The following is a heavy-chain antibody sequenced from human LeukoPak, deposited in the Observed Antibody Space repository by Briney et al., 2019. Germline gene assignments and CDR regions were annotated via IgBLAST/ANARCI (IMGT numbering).Heavy chain of an antibody. J-gene: IGHJ4*02. CDR3: ARDGYSYGYYFDY. Sequence: PGGSLRLSCAASGFTVSSNYMSWVRQAPGKGLEWVSVIYSGGSTYYADSVKGRFTISRDNSKNTLYLQMNSLRVEDTAVYYCARDGYSYGYYFDYWGQGTLVTVSS. D-gene: IGHD5-18*01. CDR2: IYSGGST. CDR1: GFTVSSNY. V-gene: IGHV3-53*01.